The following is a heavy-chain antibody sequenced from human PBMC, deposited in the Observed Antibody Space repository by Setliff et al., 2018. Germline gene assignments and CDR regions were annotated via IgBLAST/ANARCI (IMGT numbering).Heavy chain of an antibody. V-gene: IGHV3-74*01. CDR1: GFTFGSNW. J-gene: IGHJ5*02. D-gene: IGHD2-2*02. Sequence: GSLRLSCAASGFTFGSNWMNWVRQAPGKGLVWVSRIYSDGSMTDYADSVKGRFTISRDNARNILYLQMNSLKIEDTAVYYCAKDKGGYMNNWFDPWGQGTLVTVSS. CDR2: IYSDGSMT. CDR3: AKDKGGYMNNWFDP.